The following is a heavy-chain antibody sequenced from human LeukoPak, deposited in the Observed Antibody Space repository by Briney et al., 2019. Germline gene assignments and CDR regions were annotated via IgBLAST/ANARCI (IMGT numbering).Heavy chain of an antibody. CDR3: TTIKRGNIFGYFDF. Sequence: SPSETLSLTCTVSGGSMTTHHWNWIRQTPGKGLEWIGYVFDSGRTKENPSLKSRVTLSADTSKNQLSLRLSSVTAADTAVYYCTTIKRGNIFGYFDFWGQGILVTVSS. D-gene: IGHD5-18*01. J-gene: IGHJ4*02. CDR2: VFDSGRT. CDR1: GGSMTTHH. V-gene: IGHV4-59*11.